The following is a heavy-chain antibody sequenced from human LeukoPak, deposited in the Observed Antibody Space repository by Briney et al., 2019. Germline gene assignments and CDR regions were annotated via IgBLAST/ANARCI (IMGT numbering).Heavy chain of an antibody. CDR3: ARDGATPGSDAFDI. V-gene: IGHV1-69*13. J-gene: IGHJ3*02. CDR1: GGTLSSYA. D-gene: IGHD4/OR15-4a*01. CDR2: IIPIFGTA. Sequence: SVKVSCKASGGTLSSYAISWVRQAPGQGLEWMGGIIPIFGTANYAQKFQGRVTITADESTSTAYMELSSLRSEDTAVYYCARDGATPGSDAFDIWGQGTMVTVSS.